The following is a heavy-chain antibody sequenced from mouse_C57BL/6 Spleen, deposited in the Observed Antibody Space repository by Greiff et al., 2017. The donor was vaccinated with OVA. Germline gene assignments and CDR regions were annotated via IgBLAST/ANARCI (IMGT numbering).Heavy chain of an antibody. Sequence: QVQLQQPGAELVKPGASVKMSCKASGYTFTSYWITWVKQRPGKGLEWIGQIYPGDGDTNYNGKFKGKATLTADKSSSTAYMQLSSLTSEDSAVYFCASWGLPDYWGQGTTLTVSS. CDR3: ASWGLPDY. CDR2: IYPGDGDT. CDR1: GYTFTSYW. V-gene: IGHV1-80*01. D-gene: IGHD2-2*01. J-gene: IGHJ2*01.